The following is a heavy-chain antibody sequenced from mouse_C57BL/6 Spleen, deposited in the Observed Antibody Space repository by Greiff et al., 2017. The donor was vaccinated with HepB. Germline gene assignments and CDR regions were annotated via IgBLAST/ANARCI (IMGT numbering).Heavy chain of an antibody. CDR1: GYAFSSYW. Sequence: VQGVESGAELVKPGASVKISCKASGYAFSSYWMNWVKQRPGKGLEWIGQIYPGDGDTNYNGKFKGKATLTADKSSSTAYMQLSSLTSEDSAVYFCARCSNHWYFDVWGTGTTVTVSS. CDR3: ARCSNHWYFDV. D-gene: IGHD2-5*01. V-gene: IGHV1-80*01. CDR2: IYPGDGDT. J-gene: IGHJ1*03.